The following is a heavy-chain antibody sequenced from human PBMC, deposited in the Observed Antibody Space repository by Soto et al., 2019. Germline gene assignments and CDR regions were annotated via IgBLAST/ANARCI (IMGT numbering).Heavy chain of an antibody. Sequence: GGSLRLSCAASGFTFSCYAMHWVRQAPGKGLEWVAVISYDGSNKYYADSVKGRFTISRDNSKNTLYLQMNSLRAEDTAVYYCARDEGVATAETPLDYWGQGTLVTVSS. D-gene: IGHD2-21*02. CDR2: ISYDGSNK. CDR3: ARDEGVATAETPLDY. V-gene: IGHV3-30-3*01. J-gene: IGHJ4*02. CDR1: GFTFSCYA.